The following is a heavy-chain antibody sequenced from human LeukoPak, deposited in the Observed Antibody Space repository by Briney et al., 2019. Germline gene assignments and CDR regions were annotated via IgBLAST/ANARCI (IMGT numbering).Heavy chain of an antibody. V-gene: IGHV3-53*01. CDR2: IYSGGST. CDR1: GFTVSSNY. CDR3: ASVTTPGYMDV. D-gene: IGHD4-17*01. Sequence: GGSLRLSCAASGFTVSSNYMSWVRQAPGKGLEWVSVIYSGGSTYYADSVKGRFTISRDNSKNTLYLQMNSLRAEDTAVYYCASVTTPGYMDVWGKGTTVTVSS. J-gene: IGHJ6*03.